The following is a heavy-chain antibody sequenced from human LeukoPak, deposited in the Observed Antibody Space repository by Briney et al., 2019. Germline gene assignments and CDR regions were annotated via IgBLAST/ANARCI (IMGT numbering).Heavy chain of an antibody. CDR3: ARDLDSGSFDY. J-gene: IGHJ4*02. D-gene: IGHD3-10*01. CDR1: GFTFSSYA. CDR2: ISYDGSNK. Sequence: PGGSLRLSCAASGFTFSSYAMHWVRQAPGKGLEWVAVISYDGSNKYYADSVKGRFTISRDNSKNTLYLQMNSLRAEDTAVYYCARDLDSGSFDYWGQGTLVTVSS. V-gene: IGHV3-30*04.